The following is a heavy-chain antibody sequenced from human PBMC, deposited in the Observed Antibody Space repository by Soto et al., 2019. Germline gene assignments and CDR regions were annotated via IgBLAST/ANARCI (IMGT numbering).Heavy chain of an antibody. J-gene: IGHJ6*02. CDR3: ARPMVRGAIGNYYGMDV. CDR2: IYPGDSDT. CDR1: GYSFTSYW. Sequence: PGESLKISCKGSGYSFTSYWIGWVRQMPGKGLEWMGIIYPGDSDTRYSPPFQGQVTISADKSISTAYLQWSSLKASDTAMYYCARPMVRGAIGNYYGMDVWGQGTTVTVSS. V-gene: IGHV5-51*03. D-gene: IGHD3-10*01.